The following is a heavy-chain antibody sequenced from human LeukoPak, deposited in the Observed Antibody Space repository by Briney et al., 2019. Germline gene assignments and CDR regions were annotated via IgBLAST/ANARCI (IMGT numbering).Heavy chain of an antibody. CDR3: ASCDYYDSSGYCCFDY. D-gene: IGHD3-22*01. V-gene: IGHV1-69*05. Sequence: IPIFGTANYAQKFQGRVTITTDESTSTAYMELSSLRSEDTAVYYCASCDYYDSSGYCCFDYWGQGTLVTVSS. J-gene: IGHJ4*02. CDR2: IPIFGTA.